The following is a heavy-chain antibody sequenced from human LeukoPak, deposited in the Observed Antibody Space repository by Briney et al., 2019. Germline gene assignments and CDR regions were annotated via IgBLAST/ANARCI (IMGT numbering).Heavy chain of an antibody. J-gene: IGHJ6*03. CDR2: INHSGST. V-gene: IGHV4-34*01. CDR1: GGSFSGYY. Sequence: SETLSLTCAVYGGSFSGYYWSWVRQPPGKGLEWIGEINHSGSTNYNPSLKSRVTISVDTSQNQFSLKLSSVTAADTAVYYCARDPYSGNYGNDYYYYMDVWGKGTTVTISS. CDR3: ARDPYSGNYGNDYYYYMDV. D-gene: IGHD1-26*01.